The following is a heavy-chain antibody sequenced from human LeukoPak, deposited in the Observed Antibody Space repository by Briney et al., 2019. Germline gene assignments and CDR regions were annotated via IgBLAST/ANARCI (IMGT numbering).Heavy chain of an antibody. CDR2: IIPIFGTA. CDR1: GGTFSSYA. V-gene: IGHV1-69*05. Sequence: GSSVKVSCKASGGTFSSYAISWVRQAPGQGLEWMGRIIPIFGTANYAQKFQGRVTITTDKSTSTAYMELSSLRSEDTAVYYCASCQSFRRDGLAFDIWGQGTMVTVSS. D-gene: IGHD5-24*01. J-gene: IGHJ3*02. CDR3: ASCQSFRRDGLAFDI.